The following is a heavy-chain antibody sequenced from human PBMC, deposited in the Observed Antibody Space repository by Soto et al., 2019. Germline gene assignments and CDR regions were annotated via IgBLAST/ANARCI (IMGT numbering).Heavy chain of an antibody. CDR3: ARGETYSWV. V-gene: IGHV1-69*13. D-gene: IGHD2-21*01. Sequence: SVKVACNASGGTFSSYASTWGRQSPGQGLEWMGGIIPIFGTADHAQKFQGRVTITADESTSTAYMELSSLRSEDTAVYYCARGETYSWVWGQTTKVTV. J-gene: IGHJ6*02. CDR1: GGTFSSYA. CDR2: IIPIFGTA.